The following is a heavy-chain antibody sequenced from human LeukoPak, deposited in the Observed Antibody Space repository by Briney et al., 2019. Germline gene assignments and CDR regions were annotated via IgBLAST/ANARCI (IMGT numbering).Heavy chain of an antibody. CDR3: ARGVAGPANYYMDV. CDR1: GFTFSSYG. CDR2: IKQDGSEK. J-gene: IGHJ6*03. V-gene: IGHV3-7*01. Sequence: SGGSLRLSCAASGFTFSSYGMSWVRQAPGKGLEWVANIKQDGSEKYYVDSVKGRFTISRDNAKNSLYLQMNSLRAEDTAVYYCARGVAGPANYYMDVWGKGTTVTISS. D-gene: IGHD6-19*01.